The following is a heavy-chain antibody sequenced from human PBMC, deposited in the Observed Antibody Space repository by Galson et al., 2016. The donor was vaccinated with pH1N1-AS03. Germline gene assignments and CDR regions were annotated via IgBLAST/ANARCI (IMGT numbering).Heavy chain of an antibody. J-gene: IGHJ4*02. Sequence: SVKVSCKASGYTFTSYDINWVRQATGQGLEWMGWMNPNSDNTGYAQKFQGRVTMTRNTSITTAYMELSSLKSEDTAVYYCARRHAYDSSGYYYVGYFDYWGQGTLVTVSS. CDR3: ARRHAYDSSGYYYVGYFDY. D-gene: IGHD3-22*01. CDR2: MNPNSDNT. V-gene: IGHV1-8*01. CDR1: GYTFTSYD.